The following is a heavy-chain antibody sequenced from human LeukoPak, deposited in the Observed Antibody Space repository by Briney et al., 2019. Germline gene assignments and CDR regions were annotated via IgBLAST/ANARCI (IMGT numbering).Heavy chain of an antibody. Sequence: ASVKVSCKPCGYTFTSYRLSWVRQAPGQGLEWMGWISGYNGNTKYAQKLQGRVTMTTDTSTSTAYMELRSLRSDDTAVYYCARDPLQIYYDSSGYHRDAFDNWGQGTMVTVSS. J-gene: IGHJ3*02. V-gene: IGHV1-18*01. CDR2: ISGYNGNT. D-gene: IGHD3-22*01. CDR1: GYTFTSYR. CDR3: ARDPLQIYYDSSGYHRDAFDN.